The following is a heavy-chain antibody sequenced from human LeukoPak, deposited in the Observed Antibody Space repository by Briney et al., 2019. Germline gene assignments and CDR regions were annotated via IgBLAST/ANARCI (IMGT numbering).Heavy chain of an antibody. D-gene: IGHD6-19*01. CDR1: VFTFSNYA. CDR2: ISSRGGSA. CDR3: ARVAVARRSPRYYFDY. Sequence: GGSLRLSCAASVFTFSNYAMSCVRQVPGKGLVWVSGISSRGGSAFYADSVKGRFTISRDNSKNTLYLQMNSLRAEDTTVYHCARVAVARRSPRYYFDYWGQGTLVTVSS. J-gene: IGHJ4*02. V-gene: IGHV3-23*01.